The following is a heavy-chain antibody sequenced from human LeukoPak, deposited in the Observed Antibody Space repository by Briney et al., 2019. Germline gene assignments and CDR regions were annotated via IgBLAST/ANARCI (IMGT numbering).Heavy chain of an antibody. CDR3: ARHGYCSGGSCYWDY. Sequence: PSETLSLTCTVSGGSISPFYWSWIRQPPGKGLEWIAYIYYSGSTRYNPSLKSRVAISVDTSNNQVSLKLSSVTAADTAVYYCARHGYCSGGSCYWDYWGQGTLFTVSS. V-gene: IGHV4-59*08. CDR1: GGSISPFY. CDR2: IYYSGST. J-gene: IGHJ4*02. D-gene: IGHD2-15*01.